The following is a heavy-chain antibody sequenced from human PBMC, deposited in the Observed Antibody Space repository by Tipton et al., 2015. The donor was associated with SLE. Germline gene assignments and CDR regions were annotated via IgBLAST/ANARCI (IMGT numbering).Heavy chain of an antibody. CDR2: MYHSGST. Sequence: LRLSCSVSGGSFTSYYWSWIRQPPGKGLEWIGYMYHSGSTKYNPSLKSRVTISVDTSKNQFSLKLSSVTAADTAIYYCARLSTRLVRDAFDLWGQGTMVTVSS. CDR3: ARLSTRLVRDAFDL. V-gene: IGHV4-59*08. CDR1: GGSFTSYY. J-gene: IGHJ3*01. D-gene: IGHD1-1*01.